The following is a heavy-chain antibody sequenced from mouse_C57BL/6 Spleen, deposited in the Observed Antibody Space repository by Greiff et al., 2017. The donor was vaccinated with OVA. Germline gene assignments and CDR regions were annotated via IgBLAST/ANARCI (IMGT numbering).Heavy chain of an antibody. V-gene: IGHV1-52*01. J-gene: IGHJ2*01. Sequence: QVQLQQPGAELVRPGSSVKLSCKASGYTFTSYWMHWVKQRPIQGLEWIGNIDTSDSETHYNQKFKDKATLTVDKSSSTAYKQLSSLTSEDSAVYYCARSIWVGAYYFDYWGQGTTLTVSS. CDR2: IDTSDSET. D-gene: IGHD3-1*01. CDR1: GYTFTSYW. CDR3: ARSIWVGAYYFDY.